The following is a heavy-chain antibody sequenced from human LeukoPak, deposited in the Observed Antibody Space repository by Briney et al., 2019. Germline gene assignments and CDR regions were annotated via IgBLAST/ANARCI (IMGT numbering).Heavy chain of an antibody. CDR2: IWHDGSNK. Sequence: GGSLRLSCAASGFSFRSYGMHWVRQAPGKGLEWVAVIWHDGSNKYNADSVKGRLTISRDNSKDTLYLQMNSLRAEDTAVYYCARAAGYSSGWPFDYWGQGTLVTVSS. D-gene: IGHD6-19*01. CDR1: GFSFRSYG. J-gene: IGHJ4*02. V-gene: IGHV3-33*01. CDR3: ARAAGYSSGWPFDY.